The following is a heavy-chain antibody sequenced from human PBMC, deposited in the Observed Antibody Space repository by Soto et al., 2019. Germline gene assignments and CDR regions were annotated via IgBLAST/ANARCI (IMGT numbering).Heavy chain of an antibody. D-gene: IGHD3-10*01. Sequence: QVQLVQSGYEVKEPGASVTVSCKASGYTFNNYGITWVRQAPGQGLEWIGWISAYNGNANYAQKFQGRVTLTRDTSTSTAYLELRSLRSDDTAVYYCARVTRRFGELFDAFDIWGQGTMVPVSS. CDR3: ARVTRRFGELFDAFDI. J-gene: IGHJ3*02. CDR2: ISAYNGNA. CDR1: GYTFNNYG. V-gene: IGHV1-18*01.